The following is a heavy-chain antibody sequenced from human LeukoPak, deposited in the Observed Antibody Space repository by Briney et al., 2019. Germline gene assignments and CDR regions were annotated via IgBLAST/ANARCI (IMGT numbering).Heavy chain of an antibody. J-gene: IGHJ4*02. V-gene: IGHV3-23*01. CDR1: GFTFSSYA. CDR2: ISGSGGST. D-gene: IGHD1-14*01. Sequence: GGSLRLSCAASGFTFSSYAMSWVRQAPGKGLEWVSVISGSGGSTYYADSVKGRFTVSRDNSKNTLYLQMSSLTAEDTAVYYCAKELSIGYYFDYWGQGTLVTVSS. CDR3: AKELSIGYYFDY.